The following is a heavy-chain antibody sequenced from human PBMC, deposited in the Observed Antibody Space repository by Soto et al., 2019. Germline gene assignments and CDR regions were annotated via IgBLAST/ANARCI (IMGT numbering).Heavy chain of an antibody. CDR1: GYTFTNYD. CDR2: MNPDSGNT. CDR3: ARGRFRRTWFDP. V-gene: IGHV1-8*01. Sequence: QVQLVQSGAEVKKPGASVKVSCKASGYTFTNYDIHWVRQATGQGLEWMGWMNPDSGNTGQSKQFQGRVTMTRDTSISTAYMETSSPRSEDTAVYYCARGRFRRTWFDPWGQGTLVTVSS. D-gene: IGHD3-16*01. J-gene: IGHJ5*02.